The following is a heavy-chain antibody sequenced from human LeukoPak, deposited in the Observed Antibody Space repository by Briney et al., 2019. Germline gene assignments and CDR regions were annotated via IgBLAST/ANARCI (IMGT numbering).Heavy chain of an antibody. CDR3: TRVGYIDEGIDY. Sequence: GGSLRLSCVASGFPFSSYWMTWVRQAPGKGLGWVANIKQDGSKKSYVDSVKGRFTISGDNAKNSLYLQMNSLRAEDTAIYYCTRVGYIDEGIDYWGQGTLVTVSS. D-gene: IGHD5-24*01. V-gene: IGHV3-7*04. J-gene: IGHJ4*02. CDR2: IKQDGSKK. CDR1: GFPFSSYW.